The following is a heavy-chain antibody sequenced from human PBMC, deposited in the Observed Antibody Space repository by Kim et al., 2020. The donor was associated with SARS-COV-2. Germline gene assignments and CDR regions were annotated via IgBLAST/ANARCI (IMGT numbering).Heavy chain of an antibody. CDR2: ISYDGSNK. Sequence: GGSLRLSCAASGFTFSSYAMHWVRQAPGKGLEWVAVISYDGSNKYYADSVKGRFTISRDNSKNTLYLQMNSLRAEDTAVYYCARSSSGNYLHWFDPWGQGTLVTVSS. J-gene: IGHJ5*02. V-gene: IGHV3-30*04. CDR1: GFTFSSYA. CDR3: ARSSSGNYLHWFDP. D-gene: IGHD1-26*01.